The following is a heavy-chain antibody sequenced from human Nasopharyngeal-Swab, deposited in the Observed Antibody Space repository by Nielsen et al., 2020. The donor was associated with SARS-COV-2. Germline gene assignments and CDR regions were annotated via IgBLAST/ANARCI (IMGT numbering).Heavy chain of an antibody. CDR1: GFSLSTSGMC. Sequence: SGPTLVKPAQTLSLTCTFSGFSLSTSGMCVSWIRQPPGKAMKWLALIDWDDDKYYSTSLKNRLTISKDTSKNQVVLTMTDMDPMDTATYYCARIRRQQLANGVGWFDPWGQGTLVTVSS. CDR3: ARIRRQQLANGVGWFDP. J-gene: IGHJ5*02. D-gene: IGHD6-13*01. CDR2: IDWDDDK. V-gene: IGHV2-70*01.